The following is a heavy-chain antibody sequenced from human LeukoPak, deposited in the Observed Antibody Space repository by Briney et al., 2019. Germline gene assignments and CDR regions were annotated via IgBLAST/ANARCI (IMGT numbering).Heavy chain of an antibody. CDR3: AKDLNDYVWGSYVDY. CDR2: IKQDGSEK. D-gene: IGHD3-16*01. CDR1: GFTFSSYW. V-gene: IGHV3-7*01. J-gene: IGHJ4*02. Sequence: GGSLRLSCAASGFTFSSYWMSWVRQAPGKGLEWVANIKQDGSEKYYVDSVKGRFTISRDNAKNSLYLQMNSLRAEDTAVYYCAKDLNDYVWGSYVDYWGQGTLVTVSS.